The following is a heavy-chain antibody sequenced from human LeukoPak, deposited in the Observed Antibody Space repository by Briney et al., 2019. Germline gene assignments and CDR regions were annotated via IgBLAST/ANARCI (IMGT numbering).Heavy chain of an antibody. J-gene: IGHJ6*03. CDR2: MNPNSGNT. CDR3: ARGGYFWSGLVLAYYYYYMDV. CDR1: GYTFTSYD. Sequence: ASVKVSCKASGYTFTSYDINWVRQATGQGLEWMGWMNPNSGNTGYAQKFQGRVTMTRNTSISTAYMELSSLRSEDTVVYYCARGGYFWSGLVLAYYYYYMDVWGKGTTVTVSS. V-gene: IGHV1-8*01. D-gene: IGHD3-3*01.